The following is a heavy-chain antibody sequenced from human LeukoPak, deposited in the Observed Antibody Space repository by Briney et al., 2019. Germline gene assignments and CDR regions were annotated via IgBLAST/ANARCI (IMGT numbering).Heavy chain of an antibody. CDR3: ARTGDGYNYYNYYYMDV. Sequence: SETLSLTCTVSGGSISSSSYYWGWIRQPPGKGLEWIGSIYYSGSTYYNPSLKSRVTISVDTSKNQFSLKMSSVTAADTAVYYCARTGDGYNYYNYYYMDVWGKGTTVTVTS. D-gene: IGHD5-24*01. CDR1: GGSISSSSYY. V-gene: IGHV4-39*07. J-gene: IGHJ6*03. CDR2: IYYSGST.